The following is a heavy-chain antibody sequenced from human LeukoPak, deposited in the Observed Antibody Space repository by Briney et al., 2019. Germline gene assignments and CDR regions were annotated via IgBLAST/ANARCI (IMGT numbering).Heavy chain of an antibody. CDR3: TRGYRSKYYYDSSTYSDY. J-gene: IGHJ4*02. CDR2: ISSRADTI. CDR1: RFTFSVFD. Sequence: GGSLRLSCAASRFTFSVFDMNWVRQAPGKGLEWVSYISSRADTIYYADSVKGRFTISRDSAKNSLYLQMNSLRAEDTAVYYCTRGYRSKYYYDSSTYSDYWGQGTLVTVSS. V-gene: IGHV3-48*03. D-gene: IGHD3-22*01.